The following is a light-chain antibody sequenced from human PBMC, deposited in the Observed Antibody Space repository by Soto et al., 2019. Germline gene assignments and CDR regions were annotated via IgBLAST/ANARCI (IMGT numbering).Light chain of an antibody. Sequence: EIVLAQSPATLPLSPGARATLSCRANQSVSSYLAWYQQKPGQAPRVLIYDASNRSTGIPARFSGSGSVTDFTLTISSLVPEDSAVYCCQQRRNCSTYTFGHGTTLEIK. V-gene: IGKV3-11*01. J-gene: IGKJ2*01. CDR3: QQRRNCSTYT. CDR2: DAS. CDR1: QSVSSY.